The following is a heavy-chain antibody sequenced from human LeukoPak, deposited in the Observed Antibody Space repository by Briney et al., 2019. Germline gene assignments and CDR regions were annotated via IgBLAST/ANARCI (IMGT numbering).Heavy chain of an antibody. CDR3: AKDRADYYGSGGHHNWFDP. V-gene: IGHV3-23*01. J-gene: IGHJ5*02. CDR1: GFTFSSYA. Sequence: GGSLRLSCAASGFTFSSYAMSVVRQAPGKGREGVSAISCSCGSTYYADSVKGRFTMSRENSKNTLYLQMNSLRAEDTAVYYCAKDRADYYGSGGHHNWFDPWGQGPLVTVSS. CDR2: ISCSCGST. D-gene: IGHD3-10*01.